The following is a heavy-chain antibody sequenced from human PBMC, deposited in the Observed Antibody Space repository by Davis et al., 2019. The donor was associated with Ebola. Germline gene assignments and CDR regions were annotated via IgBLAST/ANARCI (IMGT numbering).Heavy chain of an antibody. D-gene: IGHD4-17*01. CDR1: GFTFSGSA. CDR3: TTPYGGLDY. J-gene: IGHJ4*02. Sequence: GESLKIPCAASGFTFSGSAMHWVRQASGKGLEWVGRIRSKANSYATAYAASVKGRFTISRDDSKNTAYLQMNSLKTEDTAVYYCTTPYGGLDYWGQGTLVTVSS. CDR2: IRSKANSYAT. V-gene: IGHV3-73*01.